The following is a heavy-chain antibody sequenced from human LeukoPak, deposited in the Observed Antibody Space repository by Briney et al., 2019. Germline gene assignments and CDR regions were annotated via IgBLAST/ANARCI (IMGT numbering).Heavy chain of an antibody. J-gene: IGHJ6*04. CDR3: ARHSAMDV. V-gene: IGHV4-39*07. CDR2: IFASGST. CDR1: GGSISSSNYY. D-gene: IGHD3-10*01. Sequence: SETLSLTCTVSGGSISSSNYYWGWIRQPPGKGLEWIGSIFASGSTNSNPSLKSRVTMSVDTSKNQFSLNLSSVTAADTAVYYCARHSAMDVWGKGTTVTVSS.